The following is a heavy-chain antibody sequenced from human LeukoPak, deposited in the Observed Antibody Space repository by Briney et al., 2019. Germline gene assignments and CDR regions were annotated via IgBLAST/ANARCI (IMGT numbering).Heavy chain of an antibody. Sequence: PSETLSLTCAVYGGSFSGYYWSWIRQPPGKGLEWIGEINHSGSTYYNPSLKSRVTISVDTSKNQFSLKLSSVTAADTAVYYCARVKRYCSGGSCYGFDYWGQGTLVTVSS. CDR3: ARVKRYCSGGSCYGFDY. J-gene: IGHJ4*02. V-gene: IGHV4-34*01. CDR1: GGSFSGYY. CDR2: INHSGST. D-gene: IGHD2-15*01.